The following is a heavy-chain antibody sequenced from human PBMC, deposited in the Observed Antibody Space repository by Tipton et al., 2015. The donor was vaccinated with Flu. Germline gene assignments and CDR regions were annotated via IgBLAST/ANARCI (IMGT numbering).Heavy chain of an antibody. CDR3: AEGYCSGGSCYLSY. Sequence: TLSLTCTVSGGSISSYYWSWIRQPPGKGLEWIGDIYYSGSTNYNPSLKSRVTISVDTSKNQSSLKLSSVTAADTAVYYCAEGYCSGGSCYLSYWGQGTLGTVSS. CDR1: GGSISSYY. V-gene: IGHV4-59*01. J-gene: IGHJ4*02. CDR2: IYYSGST. D-gene: IGHD2-15*01.